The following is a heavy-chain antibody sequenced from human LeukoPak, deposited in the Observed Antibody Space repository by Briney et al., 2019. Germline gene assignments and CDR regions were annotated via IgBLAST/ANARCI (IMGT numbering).Heavy chain of an antibody. Sequence: GGSLRLSCAASGFSFNRYSMNWVRQAPGKGLEWVSSISSSSSYIYYSDSVKGRFTISRDNAKNSLYLQMNSLRVEDTAVYYCVRDDLGTSNHDYGMDVWGQGTTVTVSS. CDR1: GFSFNRYS. CDR2: ISSSSSYI. V-gene: IGHV3-21*01. J-gene: IGHJ6*02. CDR3: VRDDLGTSNHDYGMDV. D-gene: IGHD3/OR15-3a*01.